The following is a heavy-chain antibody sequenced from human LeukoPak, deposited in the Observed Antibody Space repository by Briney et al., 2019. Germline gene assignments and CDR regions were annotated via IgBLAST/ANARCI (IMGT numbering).Heavy chain of an antibody. D-gene: IGHD3-16*01. J-gene: IGHJ3*02. V-gene: IGHV3-23*01. CDR1: GFSFSNYA. CDR3: HEGPPLDDSGDAFDI. Sequence: PGGSLGLSCTTSGFSFSNYAMSWVRQAPGKALEWVSRVNGGGSTYYTDSVKGRFSISRDSSKSTLYLQMRSLRSEDTAVYYCHEGPPLDDSGDAFDIWGQGTMVTVSS. CDR2: VNGGGST.